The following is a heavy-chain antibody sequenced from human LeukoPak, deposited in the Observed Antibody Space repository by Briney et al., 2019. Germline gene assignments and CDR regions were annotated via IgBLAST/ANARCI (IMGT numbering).Heavy chain of an antibody. V-gene: IGHV4-4*07. CDR3: ARAPTTNYYYDSSGYYYDAFDI. J-gene: IGHJ3*02. D-gene: IGHD3-22*01. Sequence: PSETLSLTXTVSGGSISSYYWSWIRQPAGKGVEWIGRIYTSGSTNYNPSLKSRVTMSVDTSKNQFSLKLSSVTAADTAVYYCARAPTTNYYYDSSGYYYDAFDIWGQGTMVTVSS. CDR2: IYTSGST. CDR1: GGSISSYY.